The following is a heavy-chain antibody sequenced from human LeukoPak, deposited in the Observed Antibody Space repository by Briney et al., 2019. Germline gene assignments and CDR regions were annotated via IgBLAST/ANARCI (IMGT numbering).Heavy chain of an antibody. CDR1: GGSISSYH. J-gene: IGHJ6*02. Sequence: PSETLSLTYTISGGSISSYHWSWIRQPPGKGLEWIGYIYYSGSTNYNPSLKSRVTISVDTSKNQFSLKLSSVTAADTAVYYCARHRRGYSGYDLYGMDVWGQGTTVTVSS. V-gene: IGHV4-59*08. D-gene: IGHD5-12*01. CDR2: IYYSGST. CDR3: ARHRRGYSGYDLYGMDV.